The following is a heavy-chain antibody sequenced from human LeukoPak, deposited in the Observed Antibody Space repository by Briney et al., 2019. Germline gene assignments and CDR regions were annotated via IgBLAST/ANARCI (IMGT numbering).Heavy chain of an antibody. CDR3: ARGIPATVFDY. J-gene: IGHJ4*02. Sequence: SETLSLTCGVYGGSFSGYYWSWIRQPPGKGLEWIGEFNHSGSTNYNPSLKSRVTISVDTSKNQFSLNLSSETAADTALYYCARGIPATVFDYWGQGTLVTVSS. CDR2: FNHSGST. CDR1: GGSFSGYY. V-gene: IGHV4-34*01. D-gene: IGHD2-15*01.